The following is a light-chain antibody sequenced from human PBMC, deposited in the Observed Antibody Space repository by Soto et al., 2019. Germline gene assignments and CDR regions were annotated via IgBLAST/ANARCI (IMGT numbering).Light chain of an antibody. CDR3: LQYNNWWT. V-gene: IGKV3-15*01. Sequence: EIVLTQSPGTLSVSPGERATLSCRASQSVSSDLAWYQQKPGQAPRLLIYGASTRATGIPARFSGSGSGTEFTLTISSLQSEDFAVYYCLQYNNWWTFGQGTKVDIK. CDR2: GAS. CDR1: QSVSSD. J-gene: IGKJ1*01.